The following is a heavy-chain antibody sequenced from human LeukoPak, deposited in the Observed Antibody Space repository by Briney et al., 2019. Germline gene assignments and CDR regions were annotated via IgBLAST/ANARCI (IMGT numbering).Heavy chain of an antibody. V-gene: IGHV1-2*02. CDR1: GYTFTGYY. D-gene: IGHD2-2*01. Sequence: ASVKVSCKASGYTFTGYYMHWVRQAPGQGLEWMGWINPNSGGANYAQKFQGRVTMTRDTSISTAYMELSRLTSDDTAVYYCARGDIYCSSTSCLVDCWGQGTLVTVSS. CDR2: INPNSGGA. J-gene: IGHJ4*02. CDR3: ARGDIYCSSTSCLVDC.